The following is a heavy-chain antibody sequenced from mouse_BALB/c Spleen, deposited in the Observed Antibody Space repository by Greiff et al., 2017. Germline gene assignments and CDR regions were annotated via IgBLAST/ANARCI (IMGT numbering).Heavy chain of an antibody. CDR1: GYTFTSYW. V-gene: IGHV1-69*02. CDR2: IDPSDSYT. Sequence: QVQLQQPGAEFVKPGASVKLSCQASGYTFTSYWMHWVKQRPGQGLEWIGEIDPSDSYTNYNQKFKGKATLTVDKSSSTAYMQLSSLTSEDSAVYYCARRGGLRPFDYWGQGTTLTVSS. J-gene: IGHJ2*01. D-gene: IGHD2-4*01. CDR3: ARRGGLRPFDY.